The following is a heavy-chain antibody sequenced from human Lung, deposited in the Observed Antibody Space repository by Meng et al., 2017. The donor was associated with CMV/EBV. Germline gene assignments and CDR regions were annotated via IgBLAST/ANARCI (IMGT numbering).Heavy chain of an antibody. J-gene: IGHJ4*02. CDR2: IYHSGST. D-gene: IGHD2-2*01. CDR3: AREIRLPAARKDYFEY. Sequence: GSLRLSCTVSGYSISSGYYWGWIRQPPGKGLEWIGSIYHSGSTYYNPSLKSRVTISVDTSKNQFSLKLSSVTAADTAVYYCAREIRLPAARKDYFEYWGQGTLVTVSS. CDR1: GYSISSGYY. V-gene: IGHV4-38-2*02.